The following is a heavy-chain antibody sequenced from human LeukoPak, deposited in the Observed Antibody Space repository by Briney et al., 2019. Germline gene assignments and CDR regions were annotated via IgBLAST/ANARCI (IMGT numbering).Heavy chain of an antibody. CDR1: GGTFSSYA. Sequence: SSLKVSCKDPGGTFSSYAISCVRQAPGQGREWMGRIIPIFGTANYAQKFQGRVTITTDESTSTAYMELSRRRSVTTAVYYCARDPIGSSSSRGYYYYMDVWGKGTTVTVSS. J-gene: IGHJ6*03. CDR3: ARDPIGSSSSRGYYYYMDV. D-gene: IGHD6-6*01. CDR2: IIPIFGTA. V-gene: IGHV1-69*05.